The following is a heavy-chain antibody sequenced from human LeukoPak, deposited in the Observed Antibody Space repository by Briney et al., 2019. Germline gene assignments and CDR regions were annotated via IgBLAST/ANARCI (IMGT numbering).Heavy chain of an antibody. CDR3: ARRRYSSSFYYYYYMDV. V-gene: IGHV1-8*01. J-gene: IGHJ6*03. D-gene: IGHD6-6*01. CDR2: TNPNSGNT. Sequence: GASVKVSCKASGYTFTSYDINWVRQATGQGLEWMGWTNPNSGNTGYAQKFQGRVTMTRNTSISTAYMELSSLRSEDTAVYYCARRRYSSSFYYYYYMDVWGKGTTVTVS. CDR1: GYTFTSYD.